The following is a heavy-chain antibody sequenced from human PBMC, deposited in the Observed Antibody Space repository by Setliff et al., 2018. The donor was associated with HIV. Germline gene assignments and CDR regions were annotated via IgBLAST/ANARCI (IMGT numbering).Heavy chain of an antibody. V-gene: IGHV3-23*01. J-gene: IGHJ4*02. Sequence: GVLRLSCAASGFTFSSYAMSWVRQAPGKGLEWVSAISGSGGSTYYADSVKGRFTISRDNAKNSLYLQMNSLRAEDTAVYYCARGYSSSWDQYYFDYWGQGTLVTVSS. D-gene: IGHD6-13*01. CDR2: ISGSGGST. CDR1: GFTFSSYA. CDR3: ARGYSSSWDQYYFDY.